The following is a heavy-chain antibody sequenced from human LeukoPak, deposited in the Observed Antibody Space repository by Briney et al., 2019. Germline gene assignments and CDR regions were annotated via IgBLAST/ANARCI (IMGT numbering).Heavy chain of an antibody. D-gene: IGHD3-22*01. CDR3: AKDPDSSGYYNYYYGMDV. CDR1: GFTFSTYA. Sequence: GGSLRLSCGASGFTFSTYAIHWVRQAPGKGLEWVSVISSDGTNIYYADSVKGRFTISRDNAQNSLYLQMNSLRAEDTAVYYCAKDPDSSGYYNYYYGMDVWGQGTTVTVSS. V-gene: IGHV3-30-3*01. J-gene: IGHJ6*02. CDR2: ISSDGTNI.